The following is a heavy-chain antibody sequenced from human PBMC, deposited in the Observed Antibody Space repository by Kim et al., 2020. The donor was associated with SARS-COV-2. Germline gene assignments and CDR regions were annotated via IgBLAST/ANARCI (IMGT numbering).Heavy chain of an antibody. Sequence: GGSLRLSCAASGFTFSSYGMHWVRQAPGKGLEWVAVISYDGSNKYYADSVKGRFTISRDNSKNTLYLQMNSLRAEDTAVYYCAKDPGIAARTKIFDYWGQGPLVTVSS. CDR3: AKDPGIAARTKIFDY. CDR2: ISYDGSNK. V-gene: IGHV3-30*18. CDR1: GFTFSSYG. D-gene: IGHD6-6*01. J-gene: IGHJ4*02.